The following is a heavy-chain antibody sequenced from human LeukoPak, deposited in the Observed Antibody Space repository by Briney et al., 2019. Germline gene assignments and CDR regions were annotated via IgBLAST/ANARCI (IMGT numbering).Heavy chain of an antibody. J-gene: IGHJ5*02. CDR3: ARDELYDILTGFFGTWFDP. Sequence: ASVKVSCKASGYTFTSYGISWVRQAPGQGLEWMGWISAYNGNTNYAQKFQGRVTITADKSTSTAYMELSSLRSEDTAVYYCARDELYDILTGFFGTWFDPWGQGTLVTVSS. CDR2: ISAYNGNT. CDR1: GYTFTSYG. D-gene: IGHD3-9*01. V-gene: IGHV1-18*01.